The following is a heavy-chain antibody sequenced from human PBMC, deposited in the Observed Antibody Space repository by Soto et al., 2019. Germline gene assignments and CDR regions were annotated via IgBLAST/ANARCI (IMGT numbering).Heavy chain of an antibody. CDR2: IIPIFGTA. CDR1: GGTFSSYA. J-gene: IGHJ3*02. V-gene: IGHV1-69*01. D-gene: IGHD6-19*01. Sequence: QVQLVQSGAEVKKPGSSVKVSCKASGGTFSSYAISWVRQAPGQGLEWMGGIIPIFGTANYAQKFQGIVTMTADESTSTAYMELSSLRSEDTAGYYCARSGPQYEVVGTFDIWGQGTMVTVSS. CDR3: ARSGPQYEVVGTFDI.